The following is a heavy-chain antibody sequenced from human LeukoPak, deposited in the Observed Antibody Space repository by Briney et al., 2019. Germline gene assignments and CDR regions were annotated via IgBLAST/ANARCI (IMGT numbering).Heavy chain of an antibody. J-gene: IGHJ4*02. CDR1: GFTFGDYA. CDR3: AKDKPDYYDSSGYYDY. V-gene: IGHV3-23*01. D-gene: IGHD3-22*01. Sequence: PGRSLRLSCTASGFTFGDYAMSWVRQAPGKGLEWVSAISGSGGSTYYADSVKGRFTISRDNSKNTLYLQMNSLRAEDTAVYYCAKDKPDYYDSSGYYDYWGQGTLVTVSS. CDR2: ISGSGGST.